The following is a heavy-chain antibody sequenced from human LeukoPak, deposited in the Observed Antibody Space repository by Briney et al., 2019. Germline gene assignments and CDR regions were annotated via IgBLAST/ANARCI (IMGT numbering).Heavy chain of an antibody. CDR3: ARGRIAPAGRGSCDY. V-gene: IGHV4-34*01. J-gene: IGHJ4*02. CDR1: GGSFSGYY. Sequence: SETLSLTCAVYGGSFSGYYWSWIRQPPGKGLEWIGEINHSGSTNHNPSLKSRVTISVDTSKNQFSLKLSSVTAADTAVYYCARGRIAPAGRGSCDYWGQGPLVTVSS. D-gene: IGHD6-13*01. CDR2: INHSGST.